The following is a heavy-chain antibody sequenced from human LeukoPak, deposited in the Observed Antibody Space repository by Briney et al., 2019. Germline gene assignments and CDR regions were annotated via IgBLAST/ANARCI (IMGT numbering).Heavy chain of an antibody. CDR1: GGSISSYY. CDR2: IYSTGST. D-gene: IGHD6-13*01. V-gene: IGHV4-4*07. CDR3: ARQIASAGTAGFDF. J-gene: IGHJ4*02. Sequence: SETLFLTCTVSGGSISSYYWSWIRQPAGKGLEWIGRIYSTGSTNYNPSLKSRVTMSVGTSKNQFSLRLRSVTAADTAVYYCARQIASAGTAGFDFWGQGTLVTVSS.